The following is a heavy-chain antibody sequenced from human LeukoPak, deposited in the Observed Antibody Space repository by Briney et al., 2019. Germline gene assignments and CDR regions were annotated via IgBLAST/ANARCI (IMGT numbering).Heavy chain of an antibody. CDR1: GGSVSSGSYY. D-gene: IGHD3-10*01. CDR3: ARVDYGSGSSYYFDY. J-gene: IGHJ4*02. CDR2: IYYSGST. V-gene: IGHV4-30-4*08. Sequence: SETLSLTCTVSGGSVSSGSYYWSWIRQPPGKGLEWIGYIYYSGSTYYNPSLKSRVTISVDTSKNQFSLKLSSVTAADTAVYYCARVDYGSGSSYYFDYWGQGTLVTVSS.